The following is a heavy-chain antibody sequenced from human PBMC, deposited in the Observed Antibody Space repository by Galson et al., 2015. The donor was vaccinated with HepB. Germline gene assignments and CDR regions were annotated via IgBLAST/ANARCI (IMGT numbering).Heavy chain of an antibody. CDR2: FSGYDGST. D-gene: IGHD1-1*01. V-gene: IGHV1-18*01. CDR1: GYSFSNYG. J-gene: IGHJ6*02. CDR3: ARDSRLELRLNNYFSYGMDV. Sequence: SVKVSCKASGYSFSNYGLSWIRQAPGPGLEWMGWFSGYDGSTNYAQKFQGRVTMTADASTGTAYLELPNLRSDDTAVYYCARDSRLELRLNNYFSYGMDVWGQGSAVTVSS.